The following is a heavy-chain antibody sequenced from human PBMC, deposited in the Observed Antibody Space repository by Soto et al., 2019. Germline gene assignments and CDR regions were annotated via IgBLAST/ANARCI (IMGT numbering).Heavy chain of an antibody. CDR2: ISYDGSNK. CDR1: GFTFSSYA. V-gene: IGHV3-30-3*01. Sequence: QVQLVESGGGVVQPGRSLRLSCAASGFTFSSYAMHWVRQAPGKGLEWVAVISYDGSNKYYADSVKGRFTISRDNSKNTRYLQMNSLRAEDTAVYYCARDHDYGDYAGDYWGQGTLVTVSS. D-gene: IGHD4-17*01. CDR3: ARDHDYGDYAGDY. J-gene: IGHJ4*02.